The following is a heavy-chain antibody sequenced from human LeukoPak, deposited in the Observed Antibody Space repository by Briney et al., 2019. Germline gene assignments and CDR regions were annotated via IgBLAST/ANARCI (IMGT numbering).Heavy chain of an antibody. CDR1: GFTFSRYG. D-gene: IGHD3-10*01. Sequence: GGSLRLSCAASGFTFSRYGMHWVRQAPGKGLEWVAVVWYDGSKKYYADSVKGRFTISRDNSKNTVYLQMNSLRVEDTAVYYCAGEEDLRELRGGREFFQYWGQGTLVTVSS. V-gene: IGHV3-33*01. CDR3: AGEEDLRELRGGREFFQY. J-gene: IGHJ1*01. CDR2: VWYDGSKK.